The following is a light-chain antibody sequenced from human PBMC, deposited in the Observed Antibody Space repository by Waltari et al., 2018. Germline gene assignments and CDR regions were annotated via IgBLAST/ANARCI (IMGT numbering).Light chain of an antibody. CDR2: EVT. Sequence: QSALTQPASVSGSPGQSITISCTGTSNDLGNYNLVSWYQQHPGKAPRRMLYEVTKRPSGVSDRFSGSKAGNTAFLTISGLQAEDEADYHCCSYAGSSTYVFGTGTKVTVL. J-gene: IGLJ1*01. CDR3: CSYAGSSTYV. CDR1: SNDLGNYNL. V-gene: IGLV2-23*02.